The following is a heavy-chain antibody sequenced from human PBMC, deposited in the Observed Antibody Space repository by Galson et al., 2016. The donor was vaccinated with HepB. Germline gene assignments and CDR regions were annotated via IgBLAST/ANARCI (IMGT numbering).Heavy chain of an antibody. V-gene: IGHV4-39*01. D-gene: IGHD6-19*01. J-gene: IGHJ5*02. CDR2: LYYAGST. CDR3: ARPGPAGVGPFDP. Sequence: SETLSLTCSVSSGSISSVNYYWAWIRQPPGKGLEWLGTLYYAGSTYHNSSLRSRATFFVDTSRNQFSLQLTSVTAADTAVYYCARPGPAGVGPFDPWGQGTLVTVSS. CDR1: SGSISSVNYY.